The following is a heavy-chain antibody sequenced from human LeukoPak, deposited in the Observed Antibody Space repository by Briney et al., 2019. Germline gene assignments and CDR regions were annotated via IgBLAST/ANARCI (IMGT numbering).Heavy chain of an antibody. V-gene: IGHV3-64*01. D-gene: IGHD3-22*01. CDR3: ARGGQSKYDSSGYLNYFDY. CDR1: GFIFSRYV. CDR2: LSSNGGST. J-gene: IGHJ4*02. Sequence: GGSLSLSCAASGFIFSRYVMHWVRQAPGRGLEYVSSLSSNGGSTYYANSVKGRFTISRDNSKNTLYLQRGSLRAEDMAVYYCARGGQSKYDSSGYLNYFDYWGQGTLVTVSS.